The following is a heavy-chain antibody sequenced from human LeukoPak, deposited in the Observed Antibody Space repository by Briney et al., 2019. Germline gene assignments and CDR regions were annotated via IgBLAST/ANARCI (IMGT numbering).Heavy chain of an antibody. CDR2: ISTTSDYI. D-gene: IGHD3-10*01. CDR3: ARRGSGSFLDSFDY. Sequence: GGSLRLSCIGSGFSFSNSDMNWVRQAPGKGLEWVSSISTTSDYIYHADSVKGRFTISRDNSKNTLYLQMNSQRAEDTAVYYCARRGSGSFLDSFDYWGQGTLVTVSS. CDR1: GFSFSNSD. J-gene: IGHJ4*02. V-gene: IGHV3-21*01.